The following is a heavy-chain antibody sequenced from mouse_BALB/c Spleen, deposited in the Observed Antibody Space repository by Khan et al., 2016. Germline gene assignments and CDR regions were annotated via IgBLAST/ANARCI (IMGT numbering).Heavy chain of an antibody. Sequence: VQLQQSGAELVKPGASVKLSCTASGFKIKDTYMHWVKQRPEQGLEWIGRIDPANGNTKYDPKFQGKATITADTSSNTAYLQLSILTSDDTAFYYCARVTALAMGAYWGQGTLVTVSA. CDR2: IDPANGNT. CDR3: ARVTALAMGAY. D-gene: IGHD3-2*01. CDR1: GFKIKDTY. V-gene: IGHV14-3*02. J-gene: IGHJ3*01.